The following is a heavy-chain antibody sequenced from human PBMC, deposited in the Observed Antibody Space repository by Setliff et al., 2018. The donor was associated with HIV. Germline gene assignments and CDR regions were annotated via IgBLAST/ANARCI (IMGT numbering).Heavy chain of an antibody. J-gene: IGHJ3*02. V-gene: IGHV4-38-2*02. CDR2: VYHSGTT. CDR1: GYSISTAYY. D-gene: IGHD3-3*01. Sequence: SETLSLTCAVSGYSISTAYYWGWIRQPPGKGLEWIGSVYHSGTTYYNPSLKSRVTISVDTSKNQFSLKLSSVTAADTAVYYCARDRKSLGYNFWSGFKPDAAFDIWGQGTMVTVSS. CDR3: ARDRKSLGYNFWSGFKPDAAFDI.